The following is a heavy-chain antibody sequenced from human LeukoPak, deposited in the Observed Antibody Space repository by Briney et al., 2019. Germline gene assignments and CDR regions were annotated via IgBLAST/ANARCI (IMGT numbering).Heavy chain of an antibody. CDR2: IYPRDSDT. Sequence: PGESLKISCKGSGYSFTNYWIAWVRQMPGKGLEWMVIIYPRDSDTRYSPSFQGQVTISADKSISTVYLHLSSLTASDTAMYYCARHLSTYYYFDYCGQGTLVTVSS. CDR1: GYSFTNYW. V-gene: IGHV5-51*01. J-gene: IGHJ4*02. CDR3: ARHLSTYYYFDY. D-gene: IGHD2/OR15-2a*01.